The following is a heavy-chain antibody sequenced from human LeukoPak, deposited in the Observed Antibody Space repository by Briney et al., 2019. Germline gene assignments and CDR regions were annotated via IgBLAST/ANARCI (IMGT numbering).Heavy chain of an antibody. J-gene: IGHJ6*02. D-gene: IGHD3-10*01. CDR1: GFTFSSYA. Sequence: GGSLRLSCAASGFTFSSYAMSWVRQAPGKGLEWVSVIYSGGSTYYADSVKGRFTISRHNSKNTLYLQMNSLRAEDTAVYYCARVYYYYGMDVWGQGTTVTVSS. CDR3: ARVYYYYGMDV. CDR2: IYSGGST. V-gene: IGHV3-53*04.